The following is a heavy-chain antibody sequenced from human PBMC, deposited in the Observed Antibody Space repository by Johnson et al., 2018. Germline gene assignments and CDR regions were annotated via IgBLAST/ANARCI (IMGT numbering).Heavy chain of an antibody. D-gene: IGHD5/OR15-5a*01. CDR3: VRLSHVDV. CDR2: IKEDGSEE. Sequence: EVQLVESGGGVVQXGGSLRLSCAASGFTFSTYWMNWIRQAPGKGLEWVANIKEDGSEEYYVDSVKGRFTISRDNAKNSLYLQMNSLRAEDTAVYYCVRLSHVDVWGKGTTVTVSS. V-gene: IGHV3-7*01. J-gene: IGHJ6*04. CDR1: GFTFSTYW.